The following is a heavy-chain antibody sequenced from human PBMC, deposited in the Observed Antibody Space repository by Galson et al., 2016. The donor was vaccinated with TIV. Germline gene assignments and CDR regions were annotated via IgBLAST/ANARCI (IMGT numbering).Heavy chain of an antibody. J-gene: IGHJ6*02. D-gene: IGHD3-9*01. CDR2: ISHSGYA. Sequence: ETLSLTCAVSGGSLSGYFWTWVRQAPGKGLEWIGEISHSGYARHNPSLESRVTLSIDTSKSQFSLQLSSVTAADTAVYYCAREFYDVLTGPINFYYGMDIWGQGTTVTVS. CDR3: AREFYDVLTGPINFYYGMDI. V-gene: IGHV4-34*01. CDR1: GGSLSGYF.